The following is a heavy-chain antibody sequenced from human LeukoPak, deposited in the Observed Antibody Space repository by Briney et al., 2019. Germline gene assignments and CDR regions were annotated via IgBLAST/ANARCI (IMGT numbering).Heavy chain of an antibody. Sequence: SETLSLTCTVSGGSISGYYWSWIRQPPGRGLEWIGEINHSGSINYNPSLKSRVTISVDTSKNQFSLKLSSVTAADTAVYYCARARSGKWGFDYWGQGTLVTVSS. J-gene: IGHJ4*02. V-gene: IGHV4-34*01. CDR3: ARARSGKWGFDY. CDR2: INHSGSI. CDR1: GGSISGYY. D-gene: IGHD1-26*01.